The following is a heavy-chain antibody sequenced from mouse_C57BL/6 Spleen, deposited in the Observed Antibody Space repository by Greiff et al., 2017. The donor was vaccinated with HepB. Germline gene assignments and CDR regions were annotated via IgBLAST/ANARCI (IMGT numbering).Heavy chain of an antibody. V-gene: IGHV5-17*01. J-gene: IGHJ4*01. CDR1: GFTFSDYG. D-gene: IGHD2-5*01. Sequence: EVQRVESGGGLVKPGGSLKLSCAASGFTFSDYGMHWVRQAPEKGLEWVAYISSGSSTIYYAETVKGRFTISRDNAKNNLFLQMTSLRSEDTAMYYCARSGYSRAMDYWGQGTSVTVAS. CDR3: ARSGYSRAMDY. CDR2: ISSGSSTI.